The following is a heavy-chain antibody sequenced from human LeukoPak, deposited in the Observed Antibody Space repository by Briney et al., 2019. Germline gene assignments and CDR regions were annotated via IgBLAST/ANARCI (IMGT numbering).Heavy chain of an antibody. CDR1: GGSISSSNW. J-gene: IGHJ4*02. D-gene: IGHD1-20*01. Sequence: PSETLPLTCAVSGGSISSSNWWSWVRQPPGKGLEWIGEIYHSGSTNYNPSLKSRVTISVDKSKNQFSLKLSSVTAADTAVYYCARDGYNWNYFDYWGQGTLVTVSS. CDR3: ARDGYNWNYFDY. V-gene: IGHV4-4*02. CDR2: IYHSGST.